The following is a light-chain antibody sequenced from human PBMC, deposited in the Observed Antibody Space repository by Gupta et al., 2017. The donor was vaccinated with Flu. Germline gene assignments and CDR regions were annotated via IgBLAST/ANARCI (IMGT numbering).Light chain of an antibody. Sequence: SSELTQHPAVSVAFGQTVSITCQGNSPRSYYASWYQQQPGQAPVLVIYGKNNRPSGIPDRFSGSSSGNTASLTITGAQAEDEADYYCNSRDSSGNHLRVFGTGTKVTVL. V-gene: IGLV3-19*01. CDR3: NSRDSSGNHLRV. J-gene: IGLJ1*01. CDR1: SPRSYY. CDR2: GKN.